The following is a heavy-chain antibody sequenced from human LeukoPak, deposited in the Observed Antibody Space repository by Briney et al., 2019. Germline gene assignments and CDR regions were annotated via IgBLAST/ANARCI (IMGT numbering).Heavy chain of an antibody. D-gene: IGHD5-18*01. V-gene: IGHV3-49*04. CDR2: IRSKAYGGTT. CDR3: SRDGMRSYGLDLLLDY. J-gene: IGHJ4*02. Sequence: GGSLRLSCTASGFTFGDYAMSWVRQAPGKGLEWVGFIRSKAYGGTTEYAASVKGRFTISRDDSKSIAYLQMNSLKTEDTAVYYCSRDGMRSYGLDLLLDYWGQGTLVTVSS. CDR1: GFTFGDYA.